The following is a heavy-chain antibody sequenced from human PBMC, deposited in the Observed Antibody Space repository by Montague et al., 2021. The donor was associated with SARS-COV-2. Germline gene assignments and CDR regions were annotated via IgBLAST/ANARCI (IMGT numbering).Heavy chain of an antibody. Sequence: SRRFSCAASGFTFSNYYMSWVRQAPGKGLEWVSYISSSSNYTYYADSVKGRFTISRDNAKNSLYLQMNSLRAEDTAVYYCARDVGVVRNWFDPWGQGTLVTVSS. D-gene: IGHD3-10*01. V-gene: IGHV3-11*05. CDR2: ISSSSNYT. CDR1: GFTFSNYY. CDR3: ARDVGVVRNWFDP. J-gene: IGHJ5*02.